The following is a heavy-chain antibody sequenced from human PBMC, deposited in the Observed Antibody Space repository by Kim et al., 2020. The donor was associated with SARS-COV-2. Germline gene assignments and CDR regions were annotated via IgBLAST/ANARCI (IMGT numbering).Heavy chain of an antibody. CDR2: ISSSSSYI. D-gene: IGHD1-26*01. CDR1: GFTFSSYS. Sequence: GGSLRLSCAASGFTFSSYSMNWVRQAPGKGLEWVSSISSSSSYIYYADSVKGRFTISRDNAKNSLYLQMNSLRAEDTAVYYCARVLTGELNYYYYGMDVWGQGTTVTVSS. V-gene: IGHV3-21*01. CDR3: ARVLTGELNYYYYGMDV. J-gene: IGHJ6*02.